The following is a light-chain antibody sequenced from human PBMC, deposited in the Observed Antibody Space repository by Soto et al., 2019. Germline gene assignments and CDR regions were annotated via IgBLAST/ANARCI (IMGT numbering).Light chain of an antibody. CDR1: QSVNRNY. Sequence: EIVLTQSPGTLSLSPGERATLSCRASQSVNRNYLAWYQQKPGQAPRLLIYGASSRATGIPDRFSGSGSGTVFTLTISRLEPEDFAVYYGQHYCSSPPRTFGQGTKVEIK. V-gene: IGKV3-20*01. CDR3: QHYCSSPPRT. CDR2: GAS. J-gene: IGKJ1*01.